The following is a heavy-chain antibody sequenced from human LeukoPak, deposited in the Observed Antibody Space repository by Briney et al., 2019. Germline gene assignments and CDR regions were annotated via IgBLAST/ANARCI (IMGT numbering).Heavy chain of an antibody. V-gene: IGHV4-61*02. CDR1: GGSISSGSYY. CDR3: ARGHDSSGYRQLPFDY. CDR2: IYTSGST. D-gene: IGHD3-22*01. J-gene: IGHJ4*02. Sequence: PSETLSLTCTVSGGSISSGSYYWSWIRQPAGKGLEWIGRIYTSGSTNYNPSLKSRVTISVDTSKNQFSLKLSSVTAADTAVYYCARGHDSSGYRQLPFDYWGQGTLVTVSS.